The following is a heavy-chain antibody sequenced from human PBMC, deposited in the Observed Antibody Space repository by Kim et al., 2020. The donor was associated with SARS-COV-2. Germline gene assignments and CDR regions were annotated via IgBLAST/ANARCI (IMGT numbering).Heavy chain of an antibody. CDR3: SRGRSVVVVAATRLKYFDY. V-gene: IGHV4-34*01. CDR2: INHSGST. CDR1: GGSVSSYY. D-gene: IGHD2-15*01. J-gene: IGHJ4*02. Sequence: SETLSLTCAVSGGSVSSYYCRWIRQPPGKGLEWMGEINHSGSTNSNPSLTRRVTISVDTSKNQFSLKLSSVTAADAAVYYCSRGRSVVVVAATRLKYFDYWGQGALVTVSS.